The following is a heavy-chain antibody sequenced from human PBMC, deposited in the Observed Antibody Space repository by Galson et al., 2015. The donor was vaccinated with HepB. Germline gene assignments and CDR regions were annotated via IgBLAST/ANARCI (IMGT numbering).Heavy chain of an antibody. D-gene: IGHD3-10*01. CDR1: GGSFSGYY. Sequence: ETLSLTCAVYGGSFSGYYWSWIRQPPGKGLEWIGEINHSGSTNYNPSLKSRVTISVDTSKNQFSLKLSSVTAADTAVYYCARTGRGYFDYWGQGTLVTVSS. J-gene: IGHJ4*02. CDR3: ARTGRGYFDY. V-gene: IGHV4-34*01. CDR2: INHSGST.